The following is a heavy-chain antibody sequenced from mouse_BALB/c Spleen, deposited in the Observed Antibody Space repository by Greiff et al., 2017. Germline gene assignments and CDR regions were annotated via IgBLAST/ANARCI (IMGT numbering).Heavy chain of an antibody. CDR3: ARESTTALFDY. Sequence: EVKVEESGGGLVKPGGSLKLSCAASGFTFSSYAMSWVRQTPEKRLEWVASISSGGSTYYPDSVKGRFTISRDNARNILYLQMSSLRSEDTAMYYCARESTTALFDYWGQGTTLTVSS. J-gene: IGHJ2*01. V-gene: IGHV5-6-5*01. CDR1: GFTFSSYA. CDR2: ISSGGST. D-gene: IGHD1-2*01.